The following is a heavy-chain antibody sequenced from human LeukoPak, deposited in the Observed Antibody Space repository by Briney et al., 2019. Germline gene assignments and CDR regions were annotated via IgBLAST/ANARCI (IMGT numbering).Heavy chain of an antibody. CDR3: ARGYYDYVWGSYRYTRWDY. CDR2: INHSGST. D-gene: IGHD3-16*02. Sequence: SETLSLTCAVYGGSSSGYYWSWIRQPPGKGLEWIGEINHSGSTNYNPSLKSRVTISVDTSKNQFSLKLSSVTAADTAVYYCARGYYDYVWGSYRYTRWDYWGQGTLVTVSS. CDR1: GGSSSGYY. V-gene: IGHV4-34*01. J-gene: IGHJ4*02.